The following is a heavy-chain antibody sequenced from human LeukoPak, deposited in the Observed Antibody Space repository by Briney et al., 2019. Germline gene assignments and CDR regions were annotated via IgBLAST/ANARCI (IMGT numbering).Heavy chain of an antibody. CDR2: IYYGGST. Sequence: SETLSLTCTVSGGSISSYYWSWIRQPPGKGLEWIGYIYYGGSTNYNPSLKSRVTISVDTSKNQFSLKLSSVTAADTAVYYCARLKLRSENANWFDPWGQGTLVTVSS. CDR3: ARLKLRSENANWFDP. D-gene: IGHD3-3*01. J-gene: IGHJ5*02. CDR1: GGSISSYY. V-gene: IGHV4-59*08.